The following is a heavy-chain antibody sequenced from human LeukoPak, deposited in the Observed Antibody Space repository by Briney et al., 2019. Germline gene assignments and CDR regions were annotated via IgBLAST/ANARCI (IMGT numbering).Heavy chain of an antibody. CDR3: ATYSSGWYTFDY. D-gene: IGHD6-19*01. CDR2: ISAYNGNT. J-gene: IGHJ4*02. CDR1: GYTFTSYG. V-gene: IGHV1-18*01. Sequence: ASVKVSCKASGYTFTSYGISWVRQAPGQGLERMGWISAYNGNTIYAQKLQGRVTMTTDTSTSTAYMELRSLRSDDTAVYYCATYSSGWYTFDYWGQGTLVTVSS.